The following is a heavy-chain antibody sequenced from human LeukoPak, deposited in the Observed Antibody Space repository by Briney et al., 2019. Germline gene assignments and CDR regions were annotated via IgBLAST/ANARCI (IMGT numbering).Heavy chain of an antibody. CDR2: ISGSGGST. J-gene: IGHJ4*02. D-gene: IGHD3-22*01. CDR1: GCTFSSYA. Sequence: GVSLRLSCAASGCTFSSYAMSWVRQAPGKGLEWVSAISGSGGSTYYADSVKGRFTISRDNSKNTLYLQMNSLRAEDTAVYYCAKVEDYYDSSGYYYWGQGTLVTVSS. CDR3: AKVEDYYDSSGYYY. V-gene: IGHV3-23*01.